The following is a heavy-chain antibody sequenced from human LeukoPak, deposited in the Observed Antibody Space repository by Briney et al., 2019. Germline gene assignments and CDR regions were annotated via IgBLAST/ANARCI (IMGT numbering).Heavy chain of an antibody. Sequence: GGSLRLSCAASGFTFSGYWMTWVRQAPGKGLEWVANVNQDGNNKNYVESVKGRFTISRDNAKNSLYLQMNSLRAEDTAVYYCAREITIFINAYDLWGQGTMVTVSS. D-gene: IGHD3-3*01. J-gene: IGHJ3*01. CDR1: GFTFSGYW. CDR2: VNQDGNNK. V-gene: IGHV3-7*01. CDR3: AREITIFINAYDL.